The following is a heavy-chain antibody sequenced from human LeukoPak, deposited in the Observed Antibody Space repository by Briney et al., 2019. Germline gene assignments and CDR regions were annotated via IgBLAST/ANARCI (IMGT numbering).Heavy chain of an antibody. CDR3: AKDLAGGSSGSL. Sequence: GGSLRLSCGASGFTVSNHHMTWVRQTPGKGLECVSVVFSDGRTSYTDSVKGRFTISRDNSKNTLYLQMNSLRAEDTAVYYCAKDLAGGSSGSLWGQGTMVTVSS. V-gene: IGHV3-53*05. J-gene: IGHJ3*01. D-gene: IGHD3-22*01. CDR1: GFTVSNHH. CDR2: VFSDGRT.